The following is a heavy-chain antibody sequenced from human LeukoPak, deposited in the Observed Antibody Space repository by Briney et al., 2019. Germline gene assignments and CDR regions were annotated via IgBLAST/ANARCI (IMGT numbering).Heavy chain of an antibody. J-gene: IGHJ4*02. CDR1: GFTFGDYA. V-gene: IGHV3-49*03. D-gene: IGHD6-13*01. CDR3: TRGGIAAAGTGGPVDY. CDR2: IRSKAYGGTT. Sequence: PGGSLRLPCTASGFTFGDYAMSWFRQAPGKGLEWVGFIRSKAYGGTTEYAASVKGRFTISRDDSKSIAYLQMNSLKTEDTAVYYCTRGGIAAAGTGGPVDYWGQGTLVTVSS.